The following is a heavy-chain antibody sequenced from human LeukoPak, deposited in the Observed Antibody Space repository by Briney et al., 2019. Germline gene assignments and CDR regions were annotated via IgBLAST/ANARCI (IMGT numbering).Heavy chain of an antibody. CDR3: AKDAAGPEY. CDR1: GFTFSNYA. V-gene: IGHV3-23*01. CDR2: ISGRGANT. Sequence: GGSLRLSCAASGFTFSNYAMTWVRQAPGKGLEWVSTISGRGANTNYADSVKGRFTISRDNSRNTLYLQMNSLRAEDAAVYYCAKDAAGPEYWGQGTLVTVSS. J-gene: IGHJ4*02. D-gene: IGHD6-13*01.